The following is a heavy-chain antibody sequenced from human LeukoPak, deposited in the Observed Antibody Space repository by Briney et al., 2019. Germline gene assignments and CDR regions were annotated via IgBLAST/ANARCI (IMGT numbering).Heavy chain of an antibody. CDR2: ISYDGSNK. CDR3: AKELDSSGYLPVFDY. CDR1: GLTFSSYG. Sequence: PGGSLRLSCAASGLTFSSYGMHWVRQAPGKGLEWVAVISYDGSNKYYADSVKGRFTISRDNSKNTLYLQMNSLRAEDRAVYYCAKELDSSGYLPVFDYWGQGTLVTVSS. J-gene: IGHJ4*02. D-gene: IGHD3-22*01. V-gene: IGHV3-30*18.